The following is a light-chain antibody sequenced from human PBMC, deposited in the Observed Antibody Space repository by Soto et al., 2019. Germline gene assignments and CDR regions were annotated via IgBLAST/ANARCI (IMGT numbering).Light chain of an antibody. CDR2: GAT. Sequence: EIVLTQSPGTLSLSPGERATLSCRASQSVSSSYLAWYQQKPGQAPRLLIYGATSRATGIPDRFSGSGSRTDFHLTISKLETEDFAVYYCQQYGSSPPLYTFGQGTKLEIK. J-gene: IGKJ2*01. CDR3: QQYGSSPPLYT. V-gene: IGKV3-20*01. CDR1: QSVSSSY.